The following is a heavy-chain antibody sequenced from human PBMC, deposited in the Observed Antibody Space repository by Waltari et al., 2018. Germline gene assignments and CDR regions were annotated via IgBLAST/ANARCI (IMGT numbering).Heavy chain of an antibody. CDR3: ARDSPRNDYGSGSYLHYYYGMDV. J-gene: IGHJ6*02. V-gene: IGHV3-7*01. Sequence: EVQLVESGGGLVQPGGSLRLSCAASGFTFSSYWMSWVRQAPGKGLEWVANIKQDGSEKYYVDSVKGRFTISRDNAKNSLYLQMNSLRAEDTAVYYCARDSPRNDYGSGSYLHYYYGMDVWGQGTTVTVSS. CDR1: GFTFSSYW. D-gene: IGHD3-10*01. CDR2: IKQDGSEK.